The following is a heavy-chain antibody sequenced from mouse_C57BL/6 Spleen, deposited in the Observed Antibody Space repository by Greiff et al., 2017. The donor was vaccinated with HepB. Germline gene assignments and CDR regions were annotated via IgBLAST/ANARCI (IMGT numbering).Heavy chain of an antibody. V-gene: IGHV1-66*01. CDR2: IYPGSGNT. J-gene: IGHJ4*01. D-gene: IGHD2-2*01. Sequence: QVQLQQSGPELVKPGASVKISCKASGYSFTSYYIHWVKQRPGQGLEWIGWIYPGSGNTKYNEKFKGKATLTADTSSSTAYMQLSSLTSEDSAVYYCAREGGVTTGDGHYAMDYWGQGTSVTVSS. CDR3: AREGGVTTGDGHYAMDY. CDR1: GYSFTSYY.